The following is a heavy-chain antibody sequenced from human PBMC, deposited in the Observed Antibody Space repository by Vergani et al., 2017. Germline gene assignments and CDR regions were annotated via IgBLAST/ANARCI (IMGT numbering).Heavy chain of an antibody. J-gene: IGHJ4*02. CDR2: IHPADSDT. V-gene: IGHV5-51*01. D-gene: IGHD3-22*01. Sequence: EVQLVQSGAEVKKPGESLTISCQISGYSFTNYWIGWVRQMPGKGLEWMGIIHPADSDTRYSPSFQGQVTISVDKSISTANLQRSSLRASDSAMYYCARLYGRDSSGSKYFDYWGQGTLVTVSS. CDR1: GYSFTNYW. CDR3: ARLYGRDSSGSKYFDY.